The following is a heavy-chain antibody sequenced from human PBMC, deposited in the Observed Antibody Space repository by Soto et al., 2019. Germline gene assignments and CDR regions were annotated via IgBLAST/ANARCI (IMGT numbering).Heavy chain of an antibody. D-gene: IGHD2-15*01. Sequence: QVQLVQSGAEVKKPGASVKVSCKASGYTFTSYAMHWVRQAPGQRLEWMGWINAGNGNTKYSQKFQGRVTITRDTSASTAYMELSSLRSDDTAVYYCARAHRPVVVVVAASPDLDYWGQGTLVTVSS. V-gene: IGHV1-3*01. J-gene: IGHJ4*02. CDR1: GYTFTSYA. CDR3: ARAHRPVVVVVAASPDLDY. CDR2: INAGNGNT.